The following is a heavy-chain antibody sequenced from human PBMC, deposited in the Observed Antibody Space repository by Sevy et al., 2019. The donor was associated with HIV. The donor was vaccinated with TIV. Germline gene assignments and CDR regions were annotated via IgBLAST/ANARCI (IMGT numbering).Heavy chain of an antibody. CDR1: SGSFSDFY. CDR3: VRFDTKIKIFGVPRGAH. V-gene: IGHV4-34*01. CDR2: INHREVT. J-gene: IGHJ4*02. Sequence: SETLSLTCTVYSGSFSDFYWNWIRQSPGKGLEWIGEINHREVTNYNPSLKSRVTISADASNRQFSLKLTSVTAADTAVYYCVRFDTKIKIFGVPRGAHWGPGTLVTVSS. D-gene: IGHD3-3*01.